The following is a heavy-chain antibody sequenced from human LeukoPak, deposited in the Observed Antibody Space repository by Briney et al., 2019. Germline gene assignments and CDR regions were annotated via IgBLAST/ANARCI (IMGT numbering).Heavy chain of an antibody. D-gene: IGHD1-26*01. CDR1: GFTFSSYA. J-gene: IGHJ3*02. Sequence: GGSLRLSCAASGFTFSSYAMSWVRQAPGKGLEWVSAISGSGGSTYYADSVKGRFTISRDNSKNTLYLQMNSLRAEDTAVYYCAKAFPSGSYGGGAFDIWGQGTMVTVSS. V-gene: IGHV3-23*01. CDR2: ISGSGGST. CDR3: AKAFPSGSYGGGAFDI.